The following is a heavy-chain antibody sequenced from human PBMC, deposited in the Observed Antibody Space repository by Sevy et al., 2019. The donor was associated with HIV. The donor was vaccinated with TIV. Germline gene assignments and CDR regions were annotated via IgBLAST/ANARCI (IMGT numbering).Heavy chain of an antibody. CDR1: GYTFTGYY. J-gene: IGHJ6*02. CDR3: ARDLAADRYYYYGMDV. CDR2: INPNSGGT. Sequence: ALVKVSCKASGYTFTGYYMHWVRQAPGQGLEWMGWINPNSGGTNYAQKFQGRVTMTRDTSISTAYMELSRLRSDDTAVYYCARDLAADRYYYYGMDVWGQGTTVTVSS. V-gene: IGHV1-2*02. D-gene: IGHD6-13*01.